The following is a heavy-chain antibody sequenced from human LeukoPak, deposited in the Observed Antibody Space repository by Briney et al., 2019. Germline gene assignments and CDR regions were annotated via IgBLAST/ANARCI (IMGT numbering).Heavy chain of an antibody. CDR3: ARDLEGSSYAYAY. Sequence: GASVKVSCRASGYTFTGYYIHWLRQAPGQGLEWVGWINPDTGATDFAQKFQGRVTMTRDTSITTAYMELSRLQSDDTAVFYCARDLEGSSYAYAYWGQGTLVSVSS. V-gene: IGHV1-2*02. J-gene: IGHJ4*02. CDR2: INPDTGAT. CDR1: GYTFTGYY. D-gene: IGHD3-16*01.